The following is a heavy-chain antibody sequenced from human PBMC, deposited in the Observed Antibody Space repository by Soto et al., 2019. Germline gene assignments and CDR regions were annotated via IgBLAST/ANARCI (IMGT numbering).Heavy chain of an antibody. J-gene: IGHJ6*04. V-gene: IGHV3-21*04. CDR3: DREDSILIQAVSDF. Sequence: PGGSLRLSCVVSGFTFNNYGINWVRQAPGKGLEWVSTVSKSDYTYYSDSVKGRFTISRDRAKNTVSLQMNTLRAEDTAVYYCDREDSILIQAVSDFWGKGTRVTVSS. CDR1: GFTFNNYG. D-gene: IGHD2-8*01. CDR2: VSKSDYT.